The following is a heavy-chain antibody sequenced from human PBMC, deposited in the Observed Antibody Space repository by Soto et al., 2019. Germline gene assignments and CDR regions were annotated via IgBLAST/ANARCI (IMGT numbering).Heavy chain of an antibody. Sequence: ESLKISCKGSGYSFTSYWIGWVRRMPGKGLEWMGIIYPGDSDTRYSPSFQGQVTISADKSISTAYLQWSSLKASDTAMYYCARTAAAGKNYYGVDVWGQGTTVTVSS. D-gene: IGHD6-13*01. J-gene: IGHJ6*02. CDR2: IYPGDSDT. V-gene: IGHV5-51*01. CDR3: ARTAAAGKNYYGVDV. CDR1: GYSFTSYW.